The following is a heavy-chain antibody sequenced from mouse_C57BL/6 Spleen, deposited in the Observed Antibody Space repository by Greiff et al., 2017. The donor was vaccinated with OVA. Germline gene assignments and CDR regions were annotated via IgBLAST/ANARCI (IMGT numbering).Heavy chain of an antibody. CDR2: IDPETGGT. Sequence: VQRVESGAELVRPGASVTLSCKASGYTFTDYEMHWVKQTPVHGLEWIGAIDPETGGTAYNQKFKGKAILTADKSSSTAYMELRSLTSEDSAVYYCTRYGKTDWGQGTTLTVSS. D-gene: IGHD1-1*01. CDR3: TRYGKTD. CDR1: GYTFTDYE. V-gene: IGHV1-15*01. J-gene: IGHJ2*01.